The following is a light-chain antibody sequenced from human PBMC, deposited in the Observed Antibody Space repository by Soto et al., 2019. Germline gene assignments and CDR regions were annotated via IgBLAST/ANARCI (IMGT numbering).Light chain of an antibody. CDR2: DAS. Sequence: EIVLKQSPDTLSLSPGERATLSCRASQSVRSNYLAWYQQKPGQAPRFLIYDASSRATGIPDRFSGSGSGTALTLTISRLEPEDFAVYYFEQYGSTPLTFGGGTKVDIK. CDR1: QSVRSNY. CDR3: EQYGSTPLT. J-gene: IGKJ4*01. V-gene: IGKV3-20*01.